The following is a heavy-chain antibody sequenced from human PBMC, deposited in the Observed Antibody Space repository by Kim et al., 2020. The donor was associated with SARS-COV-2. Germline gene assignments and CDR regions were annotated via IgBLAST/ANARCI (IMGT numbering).Heavy chain of an antibody. CDR2: ISGDGGST. CDR3: AKDQTPKGFGAEAYYYYYYGMDV. D-gene: IGHD3-10*01. CDR1: GFTFDDYA. V-gene: IGHV3-43*02. J-gene: IGHJ6*02. Sequence: GGSLRLSCAASGFTFDDYAMHWVRQAPGKGLEWVSLISGDGGSTYYADSVKGRFTISRDNSKNSLYLQMNSLRTEDTALYYCAKDQTPKGFGAEAYYYYYYGMDVWGQGTTVTVSS.